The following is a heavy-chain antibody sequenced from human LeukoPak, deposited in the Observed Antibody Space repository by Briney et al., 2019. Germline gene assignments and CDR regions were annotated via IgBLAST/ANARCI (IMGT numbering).Heavy chain of an antibody. D-gene: IGHD6-13*01. V-gene: IGHV3-30*02. Sequence: GGSLRLSCAASGFTFSSYGMHWVRQAPGKGLEWVAFIRYDGSNKYYADSVKGRFTISRDNSKNTLYLQMNSLRAEDTAVYYCAKDGPYSSSWPQGSNYYYYYYMDVWGKGTTVTISS. CDR2: IRYDGSNK. J-gene: IGHJ6*03. CDR3: AKDGPYSSSWPQGSNYYYYYYMDV. CDR1: GFTFSSYG.